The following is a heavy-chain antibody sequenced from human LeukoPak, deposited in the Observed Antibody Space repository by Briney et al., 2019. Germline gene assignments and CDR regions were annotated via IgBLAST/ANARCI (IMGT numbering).Heavy chain of an antibody. CDR3: ARGYSSGWYLY. V-gene: IGHV4-59*01. Sequence: SETLSPTCTVSGGSISSYYWSWIRQPPGKGLEWIGYIYYSGSTNYNPSLKSRVTISVDTSKNQFSLKLSSVTAADTAVYYCARGYSSGWYLYWGQGTLVTVSS. CDR2: IYYSGST. CDR1: GGSISSYY. J-gene: IGHJ4*02. D-gene: IGHD6-19*01.